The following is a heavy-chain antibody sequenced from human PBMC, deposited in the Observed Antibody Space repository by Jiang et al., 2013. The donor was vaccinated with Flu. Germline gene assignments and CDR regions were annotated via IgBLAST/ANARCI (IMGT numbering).Heavy chain of an antibody. CDR2: INPSGGST. CDR3: ARVGVYSTIDY. J-gene: IGHJ4*02. D-gene: IGHD2-8*02. Sequence: MGIINPSGGSTSYAQKFQGRVTMTRDTSTSTVYMELSSLRSEDTAVYYCARVGVYSTIDYWGQGTLVTVSS. V-gene: IGHV1-46*01.